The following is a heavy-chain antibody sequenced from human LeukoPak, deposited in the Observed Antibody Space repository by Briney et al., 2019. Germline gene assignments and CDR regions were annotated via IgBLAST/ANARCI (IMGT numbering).Heavy chain of an antibody. Sequence: TGGSLRLSCAASGFTFSTYSMNWVRQAPGKGLEWVSAISGSGGSTYYADSVKGRFTISRDNSKNTLYLQMNSLRAEDTAVYYCAKGARHSSNDYYDRIPGDYWGQGTLVTVSS. V-gene: IGHV3-23*01. J-gene: IGHJ4*02. D-gene: IGHD3-22*01. CDR3: AKGARHSSNDYYDRIPGDY. CDR1: GFTFSTYS. CDR2: ISGSGGST.